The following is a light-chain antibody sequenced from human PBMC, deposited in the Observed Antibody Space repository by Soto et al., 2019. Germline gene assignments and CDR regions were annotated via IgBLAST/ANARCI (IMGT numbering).Light chain of an antibody. V-gene: IGLV2-14*03. Sequence: QSALTQPASVSGSPGQSITISCTGTSSDVGGYNYVSWYQHHPGKAPKLIIYDVTNRPSGVSNPFSGSKSGNTASLTISGLQPEDEADYYCSSYTTSNTRQIVFGTGTKVTLL. CDR3: SSYTTSNTRQIV. J-gene: IGLJ1*01. CDR2: DVT. CDR1: SSDVGGYNY.